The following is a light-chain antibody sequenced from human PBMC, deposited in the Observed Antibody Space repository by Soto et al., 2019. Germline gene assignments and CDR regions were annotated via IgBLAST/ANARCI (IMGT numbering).Light chain of an antibody. CDR1: MRISNY. V-gene: IGKV1-39*01. CDR3: QQSHSTPLT. Sequence: IPVIQSPSSLSASVGDRVTITCRAKMRISNYLNWYQQKPGKSPKLLISGASTLQSGVPSRFSGSGSGADFTLTISSLQPDDSATYYCQQSHSTPLTFGGGTKLEIK. J-gene: IGKJ4*01. CDR2: GAS.